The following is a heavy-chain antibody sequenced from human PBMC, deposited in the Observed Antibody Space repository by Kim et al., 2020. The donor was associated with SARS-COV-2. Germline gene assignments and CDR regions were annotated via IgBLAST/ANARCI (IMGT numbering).Heavy chain of an antibody. CDR3: ARARRRNGPGTPEYFDGMDI. V-gene: IGHV3-33*01. D-gene: IGHD3-10*01. CDR2: VWLDGSYK. J-gene: IGHJ6*02. Sequence: GGSLRLSCVGSGFAFSVFGMPWVRQAPGKGLEWVAEVWLDGSYKYYGDSVKGRFTISRDNSRNSLSLLMSSLRTDDTAVYFCARARRRNGPGTPEYFDGMDIWGQGTAVTVSS. CDR1: GFAFSVFG.